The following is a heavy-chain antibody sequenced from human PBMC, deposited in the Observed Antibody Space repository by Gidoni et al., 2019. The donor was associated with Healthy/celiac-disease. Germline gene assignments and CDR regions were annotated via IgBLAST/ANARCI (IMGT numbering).Heavy chain of an antibody. Sequence: QVQLQESGPGLVKPSQTLSLTCTVSGGSLSSGGYYWSWIRQHPGKGLEWIGYIYYSGSTYYNPSLKSRVTISVDTSKNQFSLKLSSVTAADTAVYYCARSVGYSSSWYIYYYYGMDVWGQGTTVTVSS. CDR1: GGSLSSGGYY. J-gene: IGHJ6*02. D-gene: IGHD6-13*01. CDR3: ARSVGYSSSWYIYYYYGMDV. V-gene: IGHV4-31*03. CDR2: IYYSGST.